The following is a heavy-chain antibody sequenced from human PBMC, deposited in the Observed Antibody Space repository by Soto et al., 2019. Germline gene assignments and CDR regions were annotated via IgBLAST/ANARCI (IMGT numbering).Heavy chain of an antibody. V-gene: IGHV3-23*01. CDR2: ISGSGGST. D-gene: IGHD5-18*01. CDR3: ATGYGLGGYRRMEV. CDR1: GFTFSSYA. Sequence: EAQLLESGGGLEQPGGSLRLSCAASGFTFSSYAMSWVRQAPGKGLEWVSGISGSGGSTYYADSVKGRFTISRDNSKNTLYLQMHSLRAEDTAVYYCATGYGLGGYRRMEVWGQGTTVTVSS. J-gene: IGHJ6*02.